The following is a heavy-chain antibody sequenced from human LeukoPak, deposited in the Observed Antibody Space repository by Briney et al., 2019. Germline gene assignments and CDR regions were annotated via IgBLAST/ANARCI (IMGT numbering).Heavy chain of an antibody. J-gene: IGHJ4*02. D-gene: IGHD3-22*01. CDR1: GGTFSSYA. CDR3: ARVRAGYYYDRSGYYFDY. Sequence: SVKVSCKASGGTFSSYAISWVRQAPGQGLEWMGGIIPIFGTANYAQNFQGRVTIAADESTSTAYMELSSLRSEDTAVYYCARVRAGYYYDRSGYYFDYWGQGTLVTVSS. CDR2: IIPIFGTA. V-gene: IGHV1-69*13.